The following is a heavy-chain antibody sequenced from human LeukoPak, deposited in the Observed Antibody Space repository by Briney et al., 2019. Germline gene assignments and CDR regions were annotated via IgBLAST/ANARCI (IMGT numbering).Heavy chain of an antibody. Sequence: SETLSLTCTVSGGSISIYYWSWIRQPPGKGLEWIGYVYNSGSTDYNPSLKSRVTISADTSKNQFSPKVNSVTASDTAVYYCVRDREPYYWGQGILVTVSS. V-gene: IGHV4-59*01. D-gene: IGHD1-26*01. CDR2: VYNSGST. CDR3: VRDREPYY. J-gene: IGHJ4*02. CDR1: GGSISIYY.